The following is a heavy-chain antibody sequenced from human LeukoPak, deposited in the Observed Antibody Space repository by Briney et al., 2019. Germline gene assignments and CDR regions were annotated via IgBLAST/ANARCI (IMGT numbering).Heavy chain of an antibody. Sequence: SETLSLTCAVYGGSFSGYYWSWIRQPPGKGLEWIGYIYYSGSTYYNPSLKSRVTISVDTSKNQFSLKLSSVTAADTAVYYCARGGHDYGAHYYYYGMDVWGQGTTVTVSS. CDR2: IYYSGST. J-gene: IGHJ6*02. CDR1: GGSFSGYY. CDR3: ARGGHDYGAHYYYYGMDV. D-gene: IGHD4-17*01. V-gene: IGHV4-30-4*08.